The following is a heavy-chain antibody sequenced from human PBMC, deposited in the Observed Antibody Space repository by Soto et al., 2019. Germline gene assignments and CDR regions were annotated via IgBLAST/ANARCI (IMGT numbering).Heavy chain of an antibody. CDR2: IDPSDSYT. D-gene: IGHD6-6*01. CDR1: GYSFTSDW. V-gene: IGHV5-10-1*01. J-gene: IGHJ6*02. CDR3: ASSRSSGTHPPYYYYGMDV. Sequence: PGESLKIPCKGSGYSFTSDWIGWVRQMPGKGLEWMGRIDPSDSYTNDSPSFQGHVTISADKSISTAHQQWSSLKASDTAMYYCASSRSSGTHPPYYYYGMDVWGQGTTVTVSS.